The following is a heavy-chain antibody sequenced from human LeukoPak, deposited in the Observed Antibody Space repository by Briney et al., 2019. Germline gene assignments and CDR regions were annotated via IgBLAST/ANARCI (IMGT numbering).Heavy chain of an antibody. CDR3: AREVTVTTRNWFDS. V-gene: IGHV4-59*01. J-gene: IGHJ5*01. D-gene: IGHD4-17*01. CDR1: GGSISSYY. CDR2: IYYSGST. Sequence: SETLSLTCTVSGGSISSYYWSWIRQPPGKGLEWIGYIYYSGSTNYNPSLKSRVTISVDTSKNQFSLKLSSVTAADTAVYYCAREVTVTTRNWFDSWGQGTLVTVSS.